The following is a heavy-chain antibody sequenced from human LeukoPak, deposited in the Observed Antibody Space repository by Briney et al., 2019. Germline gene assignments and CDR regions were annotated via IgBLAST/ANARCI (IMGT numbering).Heavy chain of an antibody. CDR3: ARQADNNWFDS. J-gene: IGHJ5*01. Sequence: ASVKVSCKASGYTFTGYYMHWVRQAPGQGLEWMGWINPNSGSTKYAQKLQGRVTMTRDTSISTAYMELSRLRSDDSAVFYCARQADNNWFDSWGQGTLVTVSS. CDR2: INPNSGST. D-gene: IGHD2-15*01. V-gene: IGHV1-2*02. CDR1: GYTFTGYY.